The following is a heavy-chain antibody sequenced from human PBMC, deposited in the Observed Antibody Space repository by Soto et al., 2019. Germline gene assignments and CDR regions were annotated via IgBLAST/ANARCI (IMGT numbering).Heavy chain of an antibody. J-gene: IGHJ4*02. CDR3: VRETGGYTPYVDY. CDR2: INAGNGNT. V-gene: IGHV1-3*01. Sequence: ASVEMLCRVSGHTFTTSPLHWVRQAPGQRLEWMGWINAGNGNTKYSQKFQGRVTITRDTSASTAYMELSSLRSEDTAVYYCVRETGGYTPYVDYWGQRTLVTVSS. D-gene: IGHD5-12*01. CDR1: GHTFTTSP.